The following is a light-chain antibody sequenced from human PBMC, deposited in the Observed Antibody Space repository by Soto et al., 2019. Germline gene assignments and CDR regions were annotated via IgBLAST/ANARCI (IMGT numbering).Light chain of an antibody. V-gene: IGLV2-8*01. CDR2: EVS. CDR3: SSYAGSNNFV. Sequence: QSVLTQPPSASGSPGQSVTISCTGTSSDIGAYIFVSWYQQHPGKAPKLMISEVSRRPSGVPERFSGSKSGNTASLTVSGLQADDEAHYYCSSYAGSNNFVFGTETKLTVL. CDR1: SSDIGAYIF. J-gene: IGLJ1*01.